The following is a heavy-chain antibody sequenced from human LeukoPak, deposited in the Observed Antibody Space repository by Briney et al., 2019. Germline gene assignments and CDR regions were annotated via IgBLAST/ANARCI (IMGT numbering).Heavy chain of an antibody. Sequence: GGSLRLSCAASGFTFSNYWVHWVRQAPGKGLAWVSRINRDGSTTKYADSVKGRFTVSRDNAKNTLNLQMNSLRAEDTAVYYCARDKKSGESSEIDYWGQGTLVTVSS. J-gene: IGHJ4*02. V-gene: IGHV3-74*03. CDR3: ARDKKSGESSEIDY. CDR1: GFTFSNYW. CDR2: INRDGSTT. D-gene: IGHD3-10*01.